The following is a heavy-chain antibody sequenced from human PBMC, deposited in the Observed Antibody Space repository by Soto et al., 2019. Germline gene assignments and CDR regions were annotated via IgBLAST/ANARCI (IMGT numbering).Heavy chain of an antibody. D-gene: IGHD2-15*01. J-gene: IGHJ6*02. CDR2: INPSGGST. Sequence: ASVKVSCKASGYTFTSYGISWVRQAPGQGLEWMGIINPSGGSTSYAQKFQGRVTMTRDTSTSTVYMELSSLRSEDTAVYYCARGCSGGSCYYYYGMDVWGQGTTVTVSS. CDR3: ARGCSGGSCYYYYGMDV. V-gene: IGHV1-46*01. CDR1: GYTFTSYG.